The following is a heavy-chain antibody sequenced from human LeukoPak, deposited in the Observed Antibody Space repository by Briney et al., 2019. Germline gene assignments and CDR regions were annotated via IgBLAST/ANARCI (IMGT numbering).Heavy chain of an antibody. CDR1: GFTLSNYW. CDR2: IKEDGSEI. CDR3: ARDRGYSTFDY. Sequence: LPGGSLRLSCAAPGFTLSNYWMGWVRQAPGKGLEWVANIKEDGSEINYVDSVKGRFTISRDNAKNPLYLQMNSLRVDDTAVYYCARDRGYSTFDYWGQGTLVTVSS. J-gene: IGHJ4*02. D-gene: IGHD4-23*01. V-gene: IGHV3-7*01.